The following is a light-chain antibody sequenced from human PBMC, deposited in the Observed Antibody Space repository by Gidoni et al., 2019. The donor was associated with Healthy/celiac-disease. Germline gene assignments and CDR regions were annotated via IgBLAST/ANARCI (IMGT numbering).Light chain of an antibody. V-gene: IGKV1-39*01. CDR1: QSISSY. J-gene: IGKJ4*02. Sequence: QMTQSPSSLSASVGDRVTITCRASQSISSYLNWYQQKPGKAPKLLIYAASSLQSGVPSRFSGSGSGTDFTLTISSLQPEDFATYYCQQSYSTPRTFGGGTKVEIK. CDR2: AAS. CDR3: QQSYSTPRT.